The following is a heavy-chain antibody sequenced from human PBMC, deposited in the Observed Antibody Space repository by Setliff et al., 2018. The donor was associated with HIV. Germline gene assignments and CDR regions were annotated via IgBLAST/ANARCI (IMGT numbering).Heavy chain of an antibody. Sequence: KPSETLSLTCTVSGGSINNPNFYWGWIRQSPGKGLEWIGNVYHTGTTYYKPSLRSRVTMSVDTSKNQFSLNLSSVTAADTALYYCARTVRREFRTNVGDHYYFYMDVWGKGTTVTVSS. J-gene: IGHJ6*03. CDR3: ARTVRREFRTNVGDHYYFYMDV. CDR1: GGSINNPNFY. CDR2: VYHTGTT. V-gene: IGHV4-39*01. D-gene: IGHD3-3*01.